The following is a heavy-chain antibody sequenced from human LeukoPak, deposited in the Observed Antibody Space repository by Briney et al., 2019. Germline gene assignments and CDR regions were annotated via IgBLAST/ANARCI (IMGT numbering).Heavy chain of an antibody. J-gene: IGHJ5*02. CDR1: GGTFSSDA. D-gene: IGHD2-2*01. V-gene: IGHV1-69*05. Sequence: SVKVSCKASGGTFSSDAISWVRQAPGQGLEWMGGIIPIFGTANYAQKFQGRVTITTDESASTGYMELSSLRSEDTAVYYCARAAQGYCSSTSCYGGGNWFNPWGQGTLVTVSS. CDR2: IIPIFGTA. CDR3: ARAAQGYCSSTSCYGGGNWFNP.